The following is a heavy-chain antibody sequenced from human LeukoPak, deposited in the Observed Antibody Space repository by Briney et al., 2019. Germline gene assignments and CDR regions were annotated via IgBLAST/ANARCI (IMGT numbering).Heavy chain of an antibody. D-gene: IGHD1-26*01. J-gene: IGHJ4*02. CDR3: AKAEGVGATDYYFDY. CDR1: GLTFSSYG. Sequence: PGGSLRLSCAASGLTFSSYGMRWVRQAPGKGLEWVSSISGSGGTTYYADSVEGRFTLSRDNSKNTLYLQMNSLRAEDTAVYYCAKAEGVGATDYYFDYWGQGTLVTVSS. CDR2: ISGSGGTT. V-gene: IGHV3-23*01.